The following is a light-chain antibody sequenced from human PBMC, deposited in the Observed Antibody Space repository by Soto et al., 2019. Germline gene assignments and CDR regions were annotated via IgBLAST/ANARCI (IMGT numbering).Light chain of an antibody. V-gene: IGLV2-14*01. Sequence: QSVLTQPASLSGSPGQSITISCTGTSSDIGAYDYVSWFQQHPGKAPKLMISEVNNRPSGVPDRFSGSKSGTSASLAITGLQAEDEADYYCQSYDSSLSGYYVFGTGTKVTVL. CDR2: EVN. CDR3: QSYDSSLSGYYV. J-gene: IGLJ1*01. CDR1: SSDIGAYDY.